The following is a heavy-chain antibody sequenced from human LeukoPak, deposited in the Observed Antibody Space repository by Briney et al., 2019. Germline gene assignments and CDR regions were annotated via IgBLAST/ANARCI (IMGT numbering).Heavy chain of an antibody. Sequence: GASVKVSCKASSYTFTSYGISWVRQAPGQGLEWMGWINPNSGGTNYAQKFQGRVTMTRDTSISTAYMELSRLRSEDTAVYYCARIRDGYNDAYDIWGQGTMVTVSS. CDR2: INPNSGGT. D-gene: IGHD5-24*01. CDR1: SYTFTSYG. CDR3: ARIRDGYNDAYDI. J-gene: IGHJ3*02. V-gene: IGHV1-2*02.